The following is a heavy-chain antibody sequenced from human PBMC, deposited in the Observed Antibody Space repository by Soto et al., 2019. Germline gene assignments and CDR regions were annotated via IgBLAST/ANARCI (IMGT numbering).Heavy chain of an antibody. CDR3: ARDSAPINYYDSNAFNRRKSKGYGLDV. D-gene: IGHD3-22*01. Sequence: SQTLSLTCTVPYGSISTFYWRWIRQPAGKGLEWIGRIYSTGSTNYNPSLKSRVTMSVDTSKNQFSLKLTSVTAADTAEYYCARDSAPINYYDSNAFNRRKSKGYGLDVWGQGNTVT. J-gene: IGHJ6*02. CDR2: IYSTGST. V-gene: IGHV4-4*07. CDR1: YGSISTFY.